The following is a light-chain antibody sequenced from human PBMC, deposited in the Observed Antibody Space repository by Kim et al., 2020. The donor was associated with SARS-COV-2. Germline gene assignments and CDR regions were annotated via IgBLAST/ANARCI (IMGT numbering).Light chain of an antibody. CDR2: QAS. CDR1: QIVETY. V-gene: IGKV1-5*03. Sequence: SASVGARVTITCRASQIVETYLAWYQQKPGKAPTLLVYQASSLQVGVPSRFSGSGSGAEFTLTINSLQPDDFATYYCQHYIRFPYTFGQGTKLEI. J-gene: IGKJ2*01. CDR3: QHYIRFPYT.